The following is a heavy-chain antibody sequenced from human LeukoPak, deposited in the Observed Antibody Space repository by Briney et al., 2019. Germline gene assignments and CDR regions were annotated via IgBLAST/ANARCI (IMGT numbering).Heavy chain of an antibody. J-gene: IGHJ5*02. CDR3: ARGGGFWNWFDP. V-gene: IGHV4-34*01. D-gene: IGHD3-10*01. CDR2: INHSGST. Sequence: SETLSLTCAVCGGSFSGYYWSWIRQPPGKGLEWIGEINHSGSTNYNPSLKSRVTISVDTSKNQFSLKLSSVTAADTAVYYCARGGGFWNWFDPWGQGTLVTVSS. CDR1: GGSFSGYY.